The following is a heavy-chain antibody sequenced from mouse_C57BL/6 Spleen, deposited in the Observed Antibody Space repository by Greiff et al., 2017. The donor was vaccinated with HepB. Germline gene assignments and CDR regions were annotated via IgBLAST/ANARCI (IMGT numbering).Heavy chain of an antibody. CDR3: TRRDFTTVVATGFDY. CDR1: GYTFTSYW. CDR2: IYPGNSDT. Sequence: VQLQQSGTVLARPGASVKMSCKTSGYTFTSYWMHWVKQRPGQGLEWIGAIYPGNSDTSYNQKFKGKAKLTAVTSASTAYMELRSLTNEDSAVYYCTRRDFTTVVATGFDYWGQGTTLTVSS. J-gene: IGHJ2*01. V-gene: IGHV1-5*01. D-gene: IGHD1-1*01.